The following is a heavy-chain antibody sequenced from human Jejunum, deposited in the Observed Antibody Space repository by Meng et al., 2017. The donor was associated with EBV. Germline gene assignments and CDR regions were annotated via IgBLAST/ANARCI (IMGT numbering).Heavy chain of an antibody. D-gene: IGHD5-12*01. CDR3: AGLRYSGYDRAFDY. J-gene: IGHJ4*02. V-gene: IGHV4-61*01. CDR1: CGSVKSGNVY. Sequence: QLLLQDADPGLVKTSETLSLTCTVTCGSVKSGNVYWSWIRQPPGKGLEWIGYIYYSGSTNYIPSLKSRVTISLDTSKNQFSLKLSSVTAADTAVYYCAGLRYSGYDRAFDYWGQGALVTVSS. CDR2: IYYSGST.